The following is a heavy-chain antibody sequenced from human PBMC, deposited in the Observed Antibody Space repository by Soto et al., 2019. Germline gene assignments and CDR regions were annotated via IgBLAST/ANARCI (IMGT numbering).Heavy chain of an antibody. Sequence: GASRKVSGNASGYTFTSCGSSWVRQARGQGLEWMGWISAYNGNTNYAQTLTGRVTMTTDTYTSTAYMELRSMRSDDTDVYYCAREGRKLLWFGELPNSNAFDIWGQGTMVTVSS. V-gene: IGHV1-18*04. D-gene: IGHD3-10*01. J-gene: IGHJ3*02. CDR3: AREGRKLLWFGELPNSNAFDI. CDR2: ISAYNGNT. CDR1: GYTFTSCG.